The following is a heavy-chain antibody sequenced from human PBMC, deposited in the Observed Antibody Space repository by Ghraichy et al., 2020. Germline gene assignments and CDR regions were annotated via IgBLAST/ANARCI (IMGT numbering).Heavy chain of an antibody. CDR2: ISSSSSYI. CDR1: GFTFSSYS. J-gene: IGHJ4*02. V-gene: IGHV3-21*01. Sequence: GGSLRLSCAASGFTFSSYSMNWVRQAPGKGLEWVSSISSSSSYIYYADSVKGRFTIPRDNAKNSLYLQMNSLRAEDTAVYYCARAYCTNDVCLGFDYWGQGTLATVSS. D-gene: IGHD2-8*01. CDR3: ARAYCTNDVCLGFDY.